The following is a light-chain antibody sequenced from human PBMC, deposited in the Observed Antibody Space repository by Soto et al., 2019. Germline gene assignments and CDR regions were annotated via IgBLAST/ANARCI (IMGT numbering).Light chain of an antibody. J-gene: IGKJ1*01. CDR3: QQYSRGRT. Sequence: EIMMTQSPANVSVFPGERATLSCRASQSIDSDLAWYQQKPGHVPRLLIYGASTRATGVPARFSGSGSGTEFTLSSISLQSDDFAVYYCQQYSRGRTFGPGTKEEIK. V-gene: IGKV3-15*01. CDR2: GAS. CDR1: QSIDSD.